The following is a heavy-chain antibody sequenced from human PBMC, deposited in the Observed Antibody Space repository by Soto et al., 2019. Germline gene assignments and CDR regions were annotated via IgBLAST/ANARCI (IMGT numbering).Heavy chain of an antibody. J-gene: IGHJ4*02. D-gene: IGHD3-22*01. Sequence: LSLTCTVSGGSVSSGSYYWSWIRRPPGKGLEWIGYIYYSGSTNYNPPLKSRVTISVDTSKNQFSLKLSSVTAADTAVYYCASSREDDSSGHPTNYWGQGTLVTVSS. V-gene: IGHV4-61*01. CDR3: ASSREDDSSGHPTNY. CDR1: GGSVSSGSYY. CDR2: IYYSGST.